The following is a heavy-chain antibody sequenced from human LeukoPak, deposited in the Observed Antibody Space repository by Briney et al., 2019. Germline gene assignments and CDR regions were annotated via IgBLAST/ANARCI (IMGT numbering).Heavy chain of an antibody. CDR2: IKQDGSEK. CDR3: ARDSPSSTSWGY. V-gene: IGHV3-7*01. CDR1: GFTFSSYW. Sequence: GGSLRLSCSASGFTFSSYWMSWVRQAPGKGLEGVANIKQDGSEKYYVDSVKGRFTISRDNAKNSLYLQMNSLSAEDTAVYYCARDSPSSTSWGYWGQGTLVTVSS. D-gene: IGHD2-2*01. J-gene: IGHJ4*02.